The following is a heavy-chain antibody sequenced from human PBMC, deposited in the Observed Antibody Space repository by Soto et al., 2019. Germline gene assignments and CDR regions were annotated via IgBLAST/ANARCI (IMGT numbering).Heavy chain of an antibody. Sequence: EVQLLESGGGLVQPGGSLRLSCAASGFTFTSYAINWVRQAPGKGLEWVSTISGGGGSTYYSDSVKGRFTISRDNSKNTLYLQMNSLRAEHTAVYYCARDARRSNPPYYFDYGGQGTLVTVSS. CDR1: GFTFTSYA. J-gene: IGHJ4*02. D-gene: IGHD4-4*01. CDR2: ISGGGGST. V-gene: IGHV3-23*01. CDR3: ARDARRSNPPYYFDY.